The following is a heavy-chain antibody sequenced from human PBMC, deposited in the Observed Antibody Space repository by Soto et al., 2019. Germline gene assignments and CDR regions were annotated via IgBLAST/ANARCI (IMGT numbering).Heavy chain of an antibody. D-gene: IGHD3-3*01. V-gene: IGHV1-18*04. CDR2: ISAYNGNT. CDR3: ARSARVYDFWSGYPFDY. J-gene: IGHJ4*02. Sequence: GASVKVSCKASGYTFTSYGISWVRQAPGQGLEWMGWISAYNGNTNYAQKLQGRVTMTTDTSTSTAYVELRSLRSDDTAVYYCARSARVYDFWSGYPFDYWGQGTLVTVSS. CDR1: GYTFTSYG.